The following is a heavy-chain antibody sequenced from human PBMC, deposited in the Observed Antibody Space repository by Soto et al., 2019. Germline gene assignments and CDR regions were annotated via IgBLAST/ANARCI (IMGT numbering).Heavy chain of an antibody. CDR1: GYTFTSYD. V-gene: IGHV1-8*01. CDR2: MNPNSGNT. D-gene: IGHD3-22*01. Sequence: QVQLVQSGAEVKKPGASVKVSCKASGYTFTSYDINWVRQDTGQVLEWMGWMNPNSGNTGYAQKFQGRVTMTRNTSISTADMELSSLRSEDTAVYYCSRGYLDSSGYYYGYWGQGTLVTV. CDR3: SRGYLDSSGYYYGY. J-gene: IGHJ4*02.